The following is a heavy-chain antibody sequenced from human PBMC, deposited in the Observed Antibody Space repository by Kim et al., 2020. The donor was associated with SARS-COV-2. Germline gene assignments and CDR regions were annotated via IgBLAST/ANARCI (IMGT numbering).Heavy chain of an antibody. CDR2: T. D-gene: IGHD2-21*01. J-gene: IGHJ4*02. CDR3: ARRVGGAPFDY. Sequence: TYYNPSLKSRVTISVDTSKNQFSLKLSSVTAADTAVYYCARRVGGAPFDYWGQGTLVTVSS. V-gene: IGHV4-39*07.